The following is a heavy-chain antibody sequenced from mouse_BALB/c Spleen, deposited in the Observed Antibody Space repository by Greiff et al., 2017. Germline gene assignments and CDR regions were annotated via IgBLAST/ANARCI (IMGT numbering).Heavy chain of an antibody. CDR3: ARDNPLYAMDY. Sequence: EVKLVESGGGLVQPGGSLRLSCATSGFTFTDYYMSWVRQPPGKALEWLGFIRNKANGYTTEYSASVKGRFTISRDNSQSILYLQMNTLRAEDSATYYCARDNPLYAMDYWGQGTSVTVSS. V-gene: IGHV7-3*02. CDR1: GFTFTDYY. CDR2: IRNKANGYTT. D-gene: IGHD6-1*01. J-gene: IGHJ4*01.